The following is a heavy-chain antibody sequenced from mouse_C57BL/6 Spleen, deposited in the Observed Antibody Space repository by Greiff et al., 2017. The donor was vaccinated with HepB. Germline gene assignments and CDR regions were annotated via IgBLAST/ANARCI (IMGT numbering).Heavy chain of an antibody. J-gene: IGHJ4*01. D-gene: IGHD3-2*02. CDR3: AREASSGYQYYAMDY. CDR1: GYAFSSSW. V-gene: IGHV1-82*01. Sequence: QVQLKESGPELVKPGASVKISCKASGYAFSSSWMNWVKQGPGKGLEWIGRIYPGDGDTNYNGKFKGKATLTADKSSSTAYMQLSSLTSEDSAVYFCAREASSGYQYYAMDYWGQGTSVTVSS. CDR2: IYPGDGDT.